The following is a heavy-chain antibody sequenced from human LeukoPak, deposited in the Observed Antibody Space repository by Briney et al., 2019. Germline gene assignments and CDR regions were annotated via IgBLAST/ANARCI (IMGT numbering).Heavy chain of an antibody. CDR2: VFHSGVT. Sequence: SETLSLTCSVSGDSITSYYWSWIRQPPGRGLEWIGYVFHSGVTNYNPSLKSRVTQSLDTSKNQFSLKLKSVTAADTAVYFCATRADWFDPWGQGTLVTVSS. J-gene: IGHJ5*02. CDR1: GDSITSYY. V-gene: IGHV4-59*12. CDR3: ATRADWFDP.